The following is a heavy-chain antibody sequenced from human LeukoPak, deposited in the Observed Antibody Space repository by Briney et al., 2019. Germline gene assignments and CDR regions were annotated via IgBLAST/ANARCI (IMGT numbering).Heavy chain of an antibody. CDR2: IYYSGST. V-gene: IGHV4-59*08. Sequence: PSETLSLTCTVSGGSISSYYWSWIRQPPGKGLEWIGYIYYSGSTNYNPSLKSRVTISVDTSKNQFSLKLSSVTAADPAVYYCARHSGMYYFDYWGQGTLVTVSS. CDR1: GGSISSYY. J-gene: IGHJ4*02. CDR3: ARHSGMYYFDY. D-gene: IGHD1-26*01.